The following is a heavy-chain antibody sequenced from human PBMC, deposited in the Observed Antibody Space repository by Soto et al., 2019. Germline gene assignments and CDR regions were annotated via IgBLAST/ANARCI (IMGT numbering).Heavy chain of an antibody. Sequence: EVQLLASGGGWVQPGGSLRLSCAASGFTFSSYAMSWVRQAPGKGLEWVSGISGSGGGTYYADSVKGRLTISRDNSKNTLYLQMNSLRAEDTAVYYCAKDGYSYRYPSYFDYWGQGTLVTVSS. CDR1: GFTFSSYA. CDR3: AKDGYSYRYPSYFDY. J-gene: IGHJ4*02. CDR2: ISGSGGGT. V-gene: IGHV3-23*01. D-gene: IGHD5-18*01.